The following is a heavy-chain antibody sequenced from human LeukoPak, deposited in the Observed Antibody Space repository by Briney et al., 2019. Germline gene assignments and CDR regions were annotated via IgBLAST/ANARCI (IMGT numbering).Heavy chain of an antibody. V-gene: IGHV1-2*02. CDR1: GYTFIGSY. CDR3: ARDRGYSYGYEARL. J-gene: IGHJ4*02. D-gene: IGHD5-18*01. Sequence: ASVKVSCKASGYTFIGSYMHWVRQAPGQGLEWMGWINPNSGGTNYAQKFQGRVTMTRDTSISTAYMELSRLRSDDTAVYYCARDRGYSYGYEARLWGQGTLVTVSS. CDR2: INPNSGGT.